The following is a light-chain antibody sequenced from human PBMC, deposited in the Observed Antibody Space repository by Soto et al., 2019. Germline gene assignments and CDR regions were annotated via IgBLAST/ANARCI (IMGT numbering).Light chain of an antibody. V-gene: IGLV2-14*01. CDR2: DVS. CDR3: SSYTSSSTLVV. Sequence: QSVLTQPASVSGSPGQSITISCTGTSSDVGGYNYVSWYQQHPGKAPKLMIYDVSNRPSVVSHRFSGSKSGNTASLTISGLQAEDEADYYCSSYTSSSTLVVFVGGTQLTVL. CDR1: SSDVGGYNY. J-gene: IGLJ2*01.